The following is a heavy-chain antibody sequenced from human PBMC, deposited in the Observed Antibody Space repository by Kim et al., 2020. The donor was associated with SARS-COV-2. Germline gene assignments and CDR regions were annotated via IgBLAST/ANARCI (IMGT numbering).Heavy chain of an antibody. J-gene: IGHJ5*02. Sequence: SETLSLTCTVSGDSIDSTDHWGWIRQPPGTGLEWIATISYTGSTYYNPSLKNRATISGDSSKKQFSLRLTSVTASDTAVYYCARTDHIRTLQNNWFDPWG. CDR1: GDSIDSTDH. D-gene: IGHD2-21*01. CDR2: ISYTGST. V-gene: IGHV4-39*01. CDR3: ARTDHIRTLQNNWFDP.